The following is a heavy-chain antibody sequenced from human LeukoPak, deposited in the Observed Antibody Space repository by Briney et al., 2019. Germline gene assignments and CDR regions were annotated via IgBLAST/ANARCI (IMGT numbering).Heavy chain of an antibody. V-gene: IGHV3-43*02. Sequence: GGSLRLSCAASGFTFDDYAMHWVRQAPGKGLEWVSLISGDGRSTHYADSVKGRFTISRDSSKNSLYLQMTSLRTEDTALYYCVKDSAPYGSGSSRDYWGQGTLVTVSS. CDR1: GFTFDDYA. CDR2: ISGDGRST. D-gene: IGHD3-10*01. J-gene: IGHJ4*02. CDR3: VKDSAPYGSGSSRDY.